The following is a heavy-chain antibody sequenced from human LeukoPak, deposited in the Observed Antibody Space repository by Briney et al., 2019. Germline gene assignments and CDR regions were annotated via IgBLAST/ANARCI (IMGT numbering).Heavy chain of an antibody. CDR3: AKGVTPVISLQFFDY. CDR2: ISGSGLNT. V-gene: IGHV3-23*01. Sequence: GGSLRLSCAASGFTFSSYGMNWVRQAPGKGLEWVSSISGSGLNTYYADSVKGRFTISRDKSKNTLYLQMNSLRAEDTAVYYCAKGVTPVISLQFFDYWGQGTLITVSS. CDR1: GFTFSSYG. D-gene: IGHD4-17*01. J-gene: IGHJ4*02.